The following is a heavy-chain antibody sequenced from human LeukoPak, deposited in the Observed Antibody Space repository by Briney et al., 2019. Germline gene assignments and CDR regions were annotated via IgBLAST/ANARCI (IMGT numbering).Heavy chain of an antibody. CDR2: IYYSGST. CDR1: GGSISSSSYY. CDR3: ARLTKYYMDV. J-gene: IGHJ6*03. Sequence: SETLSLTCTVPGGSISSSSYYWGWIRQPPGKGLEWIGSIYYSGSTYYNPSLKSRVTISVDTSKNQFSLKLSSVTAADTAVYYCARLTKYYMDVWGKGTTVTISS. V-gene: IGHV4-39*01. D-gene: IGHD3-3*01.